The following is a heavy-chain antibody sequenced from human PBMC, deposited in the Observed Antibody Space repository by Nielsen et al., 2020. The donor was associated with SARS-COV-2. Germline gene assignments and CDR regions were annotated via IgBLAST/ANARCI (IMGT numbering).Heavy chain of an antibody. CDR3: AKELSTSYCSDATCLNSFDP. Sequence: GESLKISCAASGFNFSGCWMSWVRQAPGKGLEWVANIRQDGSENYYVDSLKGRISISRDNAKNSMYLQMNSLRDEDTAVYYCAKELSTSYCSDATCLNSFDPCGQGTLVTVSS. J-gene: IGHJ5*02. CDR1: GFNFSGCW. CDR2: IRQDGSEN. D-gene: IGHD2-2*01. V-gene: IGHV3-7*04.